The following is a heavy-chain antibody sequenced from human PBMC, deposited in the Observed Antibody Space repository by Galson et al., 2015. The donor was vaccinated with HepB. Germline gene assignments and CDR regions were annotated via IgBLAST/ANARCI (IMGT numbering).Heavy chain of an antibody. Sequence: SLRLSCATSGFTFGDYAMGWFRQAPGKGLEWVGFIRTKGYGGTKEYAASVKGRFTISRDDFEGSAYLQMNSLKTEDTGVYFCSRGRYSSSWYVGWFDSWGQGTPVTVSS. CDR2: IRTKGYGGTK. CDR3: SRGRYSSSWYVGWFDS. J-gene: IGHJ5*01. CDR1: GFTFGDYA. V-gene: IGHV3-49*03. D-gene: IGHD6-13*01.